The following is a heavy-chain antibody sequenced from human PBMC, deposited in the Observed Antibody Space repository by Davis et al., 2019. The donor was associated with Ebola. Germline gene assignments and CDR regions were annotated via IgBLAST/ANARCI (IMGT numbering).Heavy chain of an antibody. V-gene: IGHV1-2*06. J-gene: IGHJ4*02. CDR2: INPNSGGT. D-gene: IGHD3-10*01. CDR3: ARDLWFGELSDC. CDR1: GYTFTGYY. Sequence: ASVKVSCKASGYTFTGYYMHWVRQAPGQGLEWMGRINPNSGGTNYAQKFQGRVTMTRDTSISTAYMELNSLRVDDTAVYYCARDLWFGELSDCWGQGTLVTVSS.